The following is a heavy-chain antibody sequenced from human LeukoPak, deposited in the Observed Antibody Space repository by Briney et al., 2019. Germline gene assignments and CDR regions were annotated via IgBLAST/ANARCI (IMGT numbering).Heavy chain of an antibody. J-gene: IGHJ4*02. CDR2: IYYSGNT. CDR3: ARGQRGYFDY. Sequence: PSETLSLTCTVSGGSIISSSYYWGWIRQPPGKGLEWIGSIYYSGNTNYNPSLKSRVTISVDTSKNHFSLKLSSVTAADTAVYYCARGQRGYFDYWGQGTLVTVSS. D-gene: IGHD1-1*01. V-gene: IGHV4-39*07. CDR1: GGSIISSSYY.